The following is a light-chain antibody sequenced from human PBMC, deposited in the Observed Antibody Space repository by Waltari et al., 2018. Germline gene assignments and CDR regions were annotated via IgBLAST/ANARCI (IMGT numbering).Light chain of an antibody. CDR1: QGIDRY. CDR3: QQSYSAPIT. J-gene: IGKJ5*01. Sequence: DIQMTQSPSSLSTSVGDRVTITCRASQGIDRYLNWYQHKPGKAPKLLICAASTLQSGVPHRFSGSGSGTDFTLTIRSLQPEDFATYYCQQSYSAPITFGQGTRLDMK. CDR2: AAS. V-gene: IGKV1-39*01.